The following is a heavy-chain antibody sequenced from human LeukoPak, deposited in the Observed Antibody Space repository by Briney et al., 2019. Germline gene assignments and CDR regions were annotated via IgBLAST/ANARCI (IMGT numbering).Heavy chain of an antibody. CDR3: ARDTSRTLTYYDFWSGYWNWLDP. Sequence: SETLSLTCTVSGGSTSSYYWSWVRQPPGKGLEWVGYVSYSGSTDYNPSLKSRVIISIDTPKNQFSLRLSSVTAADTAVYYCARDTSRTLTYYDFWSGYWNWLDPWDQGTLVTVSS. CDR1: GGSTSSYY. V-gene: IGHV4-59*01. CDR2: VSYSGST. J-gene: IGHJ5*02. D-gene: IGHD3-3*01.